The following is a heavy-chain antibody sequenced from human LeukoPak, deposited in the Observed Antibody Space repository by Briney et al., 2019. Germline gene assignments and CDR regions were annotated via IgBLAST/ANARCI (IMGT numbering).Heavy chain of an antibody. CDR1: GYTFTGYY. V-gene: IGHV1-2*02. D-gene: IGHD6-6*01. CDR2: INPNSGGT. Sequence: ASVKVSCKASGYTFTGYYMHWVRQAPGQGLEWMGWINPNSGGTNYAQKFQGRVTMTRDTSISTAYMELSRLRFDDTAVYYCARSSRQLVPLYYYYYMDVWGKGTTVSVSS. CDR3: ARSSRQLVPLYYYYYMDV. J-gene: IGHJ6*03.